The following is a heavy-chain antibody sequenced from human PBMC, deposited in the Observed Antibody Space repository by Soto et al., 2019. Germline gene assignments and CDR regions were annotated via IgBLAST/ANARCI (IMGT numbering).Heavy chain of an antibody. CDR1: GFSLSTSGMG. J-gene: IGHJ4*02. D-gene: IGHD3-9*01. V-gene: IGHV2-5*02. CDR2: IYWDDDK. Sequence: QITLKESGPTLVKPTQTLTLTCTFSGFSLSTSGMGVAWIRQPPGKALEWLALIYWDDDKRYSPSLKSRLTITKXTXKXXVVLTMTNMDPVDTATYYCTHSRKSYYDILTGYNYWGQGTLVTVSS. CDR3: THSRKSYYDILTGYNY.